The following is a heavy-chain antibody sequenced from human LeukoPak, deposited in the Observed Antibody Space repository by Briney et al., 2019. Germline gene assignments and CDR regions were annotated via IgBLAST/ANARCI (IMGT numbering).Heavy chain of an antibody. CDR3: AGNKWLENWFDP. Sequence: PSETLCLTCVVSGGFISNGGYYRGWIRHPPEKGLEWIGSVHHSGITYYNPSLKSRVTISVDTSKNQFSLKLSSVTAADTAVYYCAGNKWLENWFDPWGQGTLVTVSS. CDR2: VHHSGIT. J-gene: IGHJ5*02. D-gene: IGHD5-12*01. CDR1: GGFISNGGYY. V-gene: IGHV4-39*07.